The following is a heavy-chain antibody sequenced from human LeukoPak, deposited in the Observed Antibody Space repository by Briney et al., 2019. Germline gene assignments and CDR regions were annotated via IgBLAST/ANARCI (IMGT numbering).Heavy chain of an antibody. CDR2: IYHSGNT. CDR3: ARTYITGYSSTNWFDP. CDR1: GYSISSGYY. J-gene: IGHJ5*02. Sequence: SETLSLTCSVSGYSISSGYYWDWIRQTPGKGLEWIGSIYHSGNTYYNPSLKSRVTISVDTSKNQFSLKLSSVTAADTAVYYCARTYITGYSSTNWFDPWGQGALVTVSS. D-gene: IGHD6-13*01. V-gene: IGHV4-38-2*02.